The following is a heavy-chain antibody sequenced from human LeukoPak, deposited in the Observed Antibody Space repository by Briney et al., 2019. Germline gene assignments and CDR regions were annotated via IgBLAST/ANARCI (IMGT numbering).Heavy chain of an antibody. CDR2: IRYDGSNK. V-gene: IGHV3-30*02. Sequence: GGSLRLSCAASGFTFSSYGMHWVRQAPGKGLEWVAFIRYDGSNKYYADSVKGRFTISRDNSKNTLYLQMNSLRAEDTAVYYCAKDDVLRYFDWLSYFDYWGQGTLVTVSS. CDR3: AKDDVLRYFDWLSYFDY. J-gene: IGHJ4*02. CDR1: GFTFSSYG. D-gene: IGHD3-9*01.